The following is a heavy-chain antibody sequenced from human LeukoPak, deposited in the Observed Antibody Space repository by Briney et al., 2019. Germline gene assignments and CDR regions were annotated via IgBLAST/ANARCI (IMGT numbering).Heavy chain of an antibody. CDR1: GFTFSSYA. J-gene: IGHJ4*02. D-gene: IGHD6-13*01. CDR2: ISYDGSNK. V-gene: IGHV3-30*18. Sequence: GGSLRLSCAASGFTFSSYAMHWVRQAPGKGLEWVAVISYDGSNKYYADSVKGRFTISRDNSKNTLYLQMNSLRAEDTAVYYCAKSSSSWSPTLYYFDYWGQGTLVTVSS. CDR3: AKSSSSWSPTLYYFDY.